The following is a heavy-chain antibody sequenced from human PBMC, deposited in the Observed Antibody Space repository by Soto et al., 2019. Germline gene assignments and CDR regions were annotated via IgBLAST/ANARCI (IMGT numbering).Heavy chain of an antibody. D-gene: IGHD4-17*01. Sequence: EVQLVESGGGLVKPGGSLRLSCAASGFTFSSYSMNWVRQAPGKGLEWVSSISSSSSYIYYADSVEGRFTISRDNAKNSLYLQMNSLRAEDTAVYYCARDNARGDYSIDYWGQGTLVTVSS. CDR2: ISSSSSYI. V-gene: IGHV3-21*01. CDR1: GFTFSSYS. J-gene: IGHJ4*02. CDR3: ARDNARGDYSIDY.